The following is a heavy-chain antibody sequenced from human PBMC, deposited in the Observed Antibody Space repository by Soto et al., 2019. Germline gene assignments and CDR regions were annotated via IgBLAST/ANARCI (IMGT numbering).Heavy chain of an antibody. Sequence: GGSLRLSCAASGFTFSIYAMHWVRQALGKGLEWVAVISYDGSNKYYADSVKGRFTISRDNSKNPLYLQMNSLRAEDTPVYYCARAIGRNPQNYYCYGMDVCGQGTTVTVSS. CDR2: ISYDGSNK. CDR1: GFTFSIYA. V-gene: IGHV3-30-3*01. D-gene: IGHD3-10*01. J-gene: IGHJ6*02. CDR3: ARAIGRNPQNYYCYGMDV.